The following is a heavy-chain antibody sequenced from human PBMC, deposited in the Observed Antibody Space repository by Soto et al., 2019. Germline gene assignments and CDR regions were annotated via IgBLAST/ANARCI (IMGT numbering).Heavy chain of an antibody. V-gene: IGHV1-2*04. CDR1: GYTFTGYY. J-gene: IGHJ4*02. CDR2: INPNSGGT. Sequence: EASVKVSCKASGYTFTGYYMHWVRQAPGQGLEWMGWINPNSGGTNYAQKFQGWVTMTRDTSISTAYMELSRLRSDDTAVYYCARGGSGWYIVGGFDYWGQGTLVTVSS. D-gene: IGHD6-19*01. CDR3: ARGGSGWYIVGGFDY.